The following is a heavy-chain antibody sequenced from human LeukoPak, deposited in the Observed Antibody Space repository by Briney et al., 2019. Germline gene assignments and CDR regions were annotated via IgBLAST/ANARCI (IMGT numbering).Heavy chain of an antibody. V-gene: IGHV1-18*01. CDR3: ARDRGDYVWGSYRSFDY. CDR1: GYTFTIYG. CDR2: ISAYNGNT. D-gene: IGHD3-16*02. J-gene: IGHJ4*02. Sequence: ASVTVSCKASGYTFTIYGISWGRQAPGQGLEWMGWISAYNGNTNYSQKLQGRVTMTTDTSTSTAYMELRSLRSDDTAVYYCARDRGDYVWGSYRSFDYWGQGTLVTVSS.